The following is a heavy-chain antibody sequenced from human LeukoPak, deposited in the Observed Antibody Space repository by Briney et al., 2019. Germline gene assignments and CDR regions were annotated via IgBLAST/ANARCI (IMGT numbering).Heavy chain of an antibody. CDR3: ARSAAAGKY. Sequence: GGSLRLSCAASGFTFSIYWMSWVRQAPGRGLEWVANIKQDGSEKDYVDSVRGRFTISRDNAKNSLYLQMNSLRAEDTAVYYCARSAAAGKYWGQGTLVTVSS. V-gene: IGHV3-7*01. CDR2: IKQDGSEK. D-gene: IGHD6-13*01. CDR1: GFTFSIYW. J-gene: IGHJ4*02.